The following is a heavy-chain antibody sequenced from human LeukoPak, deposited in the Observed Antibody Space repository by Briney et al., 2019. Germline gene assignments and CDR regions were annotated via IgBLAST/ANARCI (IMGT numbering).Heavy chain of an antibody. J-gene: IGHJ4*02. V-gene: IGHV1-69*05. D-gene: IGHD3-3*01. CDR2: IIPIFGTA. CDR1: GGTFSSYA. Sequence: GASVKVSCKASGGTFSSYAISWVRQAPGQGLEWMGGIIPIFGTANYAQKFQGRVTITTDESTSTAYMELSSLRSEDTAVYYCARANYDFWSGYSIDYWGQGTLVTVSS. CDR3: ARANYDFWSGYSIDY.